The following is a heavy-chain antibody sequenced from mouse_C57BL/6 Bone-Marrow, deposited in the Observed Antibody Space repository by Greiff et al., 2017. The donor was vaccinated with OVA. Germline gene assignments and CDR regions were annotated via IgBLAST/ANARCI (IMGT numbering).Heavy chain of an antibody. J-gene: IGHJ4*01. CDR3: ARQYYGSSAWAMDY. CDR1: GFSLTSYG. Sequence: VAPSQSLSITCTVSGFSLTSYGVHWVRQPPGKGLEWLVVIWSDGSTTYNSALKSRLSISKDNSKSQVFLKMNSLQTDDTAMYYCARQYYGSSAWAMDYWGQGTSVTVSS. CDR2: IWSDGST. D-gene: IGHD1-1*01. V-gene: IGHV2-6-2*01.